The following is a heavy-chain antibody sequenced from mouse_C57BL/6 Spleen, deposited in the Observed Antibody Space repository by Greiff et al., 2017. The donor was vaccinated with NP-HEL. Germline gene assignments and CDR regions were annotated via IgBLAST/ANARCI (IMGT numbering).Heavy chain of an antibody. CDR3: ARRGYYAWFAY. Sequence: EVKLMESGGDLVKPGGSLKLSCAASGFTFSSYGMSWVRQTPDKRLEWVATISSGGSYTYYPDSVKGRFTISRDNAKNTLYLQMSSLKSEDTAMYYCARRGYYAWFAYWGQGTLVTVSA. CDR2: ISSGGSYT. V-gene: IGHV5-6*02. CDR1: GFTFSSYG. J-gene: IGHJ3*01. D-gene: IGHD2-3*01.